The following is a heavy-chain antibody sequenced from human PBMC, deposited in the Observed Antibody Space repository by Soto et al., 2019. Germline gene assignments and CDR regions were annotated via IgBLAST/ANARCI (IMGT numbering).Heavy chain of an antibody. CDR3: ARATVTTSDDAFDI. CDR1: GFTFSSYA. J-gene: IGHJ3*02. V-gene: IGHV3-30-3*01. D-gene: IGHD4-4*01. Sequence: QVQLVESGGGVVQPGRSLRLSCAASGFTFSSYAMHWVRQAPGKGLEWVAVTSYDGSNNYYADSVKGRFTISRDNSKNTRYLQMNSLRAEDTAVYYCARATVTTSDDAFDIWAKGQWSPSLQ. CDR2: TSYDGSNN.